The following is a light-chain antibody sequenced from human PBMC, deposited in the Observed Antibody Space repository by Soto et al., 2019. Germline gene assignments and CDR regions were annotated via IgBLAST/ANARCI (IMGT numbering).Light chain of an antibody. Sequence: QSALTQPASVSGSPGQWITISCTGTSSDVGGYNYVSWYQHHPGKAPKLMIYEVSNRPSGVSNRFSGSKSGNTASLTISGLQGEDEADYYCNSYTSSSTVVFGGGTKLTVL. V-gene: IGLV2-14*01. CDR3: NSYTSSSTVV. J-gene: IGLJ2*01. CDR2: EVS. CDR1: SSDVGGYNY.